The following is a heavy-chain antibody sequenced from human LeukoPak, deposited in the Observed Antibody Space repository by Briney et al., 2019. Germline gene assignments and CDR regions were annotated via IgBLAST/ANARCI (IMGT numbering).Heavy chain of an antibody. CDR3: ARARIYDFWSGYPGEIDY. D-gene: IGHD3-3*01. Sequence: ASVKVSCKASGYTFTGYYMHWVRQAPGQGLEWMGWINPNSGGTNYAQKFQGRVTMTRETSISTAYMELSRLRSDDTALYYCARARIYDFWSGYPGEIDYWGQGTLVTVSS. V-gene: IGHV1-2*02. CDR2: INPNSGGT. J-gene: IGHJ4*02. CDR1: GYTFTGYY.